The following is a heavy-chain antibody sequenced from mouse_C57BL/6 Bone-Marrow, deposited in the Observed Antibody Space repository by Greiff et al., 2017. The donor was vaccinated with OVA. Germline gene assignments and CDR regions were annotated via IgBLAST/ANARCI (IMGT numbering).Heavy chain of an antibody. V-gene: IGHV2-2*01. Sequence: QVQLQQSGPGLVQPSQSLSITCTVSGFSLTSYGVHWVRQSPGKGLEWLGVIWSGGSTDYNAAFISRLSISKDNSKSQVFFKMNSLQAEDTAIYYCARKRGYFDVWGTGTTVTVSS. CDR1: GFSLTSYG. CDR3: ARKRGYFDV. CDR2: IWSGGST. J-gene: IGHJ1*03.